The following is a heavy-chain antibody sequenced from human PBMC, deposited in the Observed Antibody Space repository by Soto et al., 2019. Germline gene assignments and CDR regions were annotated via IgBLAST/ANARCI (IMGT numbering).Heavy chain of an antibody. D-gene: IGHD2-15*01. CDR3: ARDWRSDCSGGSCYSPSAFDI. V-gene: IGHV1-18*01. J-gene: IGHJ3*02. Sequence: QVQLVQSGAEVKKPGASVKVSCKASGYTFTSYGISWVRQAPGQGLEWMGWISAYNGNTNYAQKLQGRGTMTTDTSTSTAYMELRRLRSDDTAVYYCARDWRSDCSGGSCYSPSAFDIWGQGTMVTVSS. CDR2: ISAYNGNT. CDR1: GYTFTSYG.